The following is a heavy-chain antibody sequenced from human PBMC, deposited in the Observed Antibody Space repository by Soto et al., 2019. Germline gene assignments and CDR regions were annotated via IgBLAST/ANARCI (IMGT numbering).Heavy chain of an antibody. CDR1: GYTLTSYY. V-gene: IGHV1-46*01. CDR3: ARSESRGRAEDDAFDI. D-gene: IGHD2-2*01. Sequence: ASVKVSCKASGYTLTSYYMHWVRQAPGQGLEWMGIINPSGGSTSYAQKFQGRVTMTRDTSTSTVYMELSSLRSEDTAVYYCARSESRGRAEDDAFDIWGQGTMVTVSS. J-gene: IGHJ3*02. CDR2: INPSGGST.